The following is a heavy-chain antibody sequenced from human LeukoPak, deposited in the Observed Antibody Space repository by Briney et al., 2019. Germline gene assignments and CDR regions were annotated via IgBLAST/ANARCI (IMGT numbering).Heavy chain of an antibody. D-gene: IGHD2-2*01. CDR2: ISYDGSNK. J-gene: IGHJ4*02. Sequence: GGSLRLSCAASGFTFSSYGMHWVRQAPGKGLEWVAVISYDGSNKYYADSVKGRFTISRDNSKNTLYLQMNSLRAEDTAVYYCANDLYRLGYCSSTSCWPFDYWGQGTLVTVSS. V-gene: IGHV3-30*18. CDR1: GFTFSSYG. CDR3: ANDLYRLGYCSSTSCWPFDY.